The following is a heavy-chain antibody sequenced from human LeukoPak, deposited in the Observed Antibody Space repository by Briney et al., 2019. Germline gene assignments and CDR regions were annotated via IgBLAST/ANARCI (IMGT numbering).Heavy chain of an antibody. Sequence: GGSMRLSSAAAGFTFGTYAMNWVRQAPGKGLEWVAMIKPDGSKQFYLDSVEGRFTISRDNAKNSLYLQMSSLRVEDTAVYYCVGSSGWLLGSWGQGTLVTVSS. CDR2: IKPDGSKQ. D-gene: IGHD6-19*01. V-gene: IGHV3-7*03. CDR1: GFTFGTYA. CDR3: VGSSGWLLGS. J-gene: IGHJ5*02.